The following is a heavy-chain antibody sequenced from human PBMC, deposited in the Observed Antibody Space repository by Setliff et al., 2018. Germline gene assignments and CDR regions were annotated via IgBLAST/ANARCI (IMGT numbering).Heavy chain of an antibody. V-gene: IGHV1-46*01. CDR1: GYTFTNHY. J-gene: IGHJ4*02. Sequence: AASVKVSCKASGYTFTNHYMHWVRQAPGQGLEWMGMINPGGGSTTYAQKFQGRVTMTRDTSTSTVYMELSSLRTEDTAVYYCARGPKDFVVVAAAHRFDNWGQGTLVTVS. CDR3: ARGPKDFVVVAAAHRFDN. CDR2: INPGGGST. D-gene: IGHD2-2*01.